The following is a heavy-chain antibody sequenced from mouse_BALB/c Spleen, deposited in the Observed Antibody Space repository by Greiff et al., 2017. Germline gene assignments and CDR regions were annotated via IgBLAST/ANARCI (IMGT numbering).Heavy chain of an antibody. D-gene: IGHD2-4*01. CDR2: ISYSGST. Sequence: EVQLQQSGPSLVKPSQTLSLTCSVTGDSITSGYWNWIRKFPGNKLEYMGYISYSGSTYYNPSLKSRISITRDTSKNQYYLQLNSVTTEDTATYYCARWDDYDGYAMDNWGQGTSVTVSS. CDR3: ARWDDYDGYAMDN. CDR1: GDSITSGY. J-gene: IGHJ4*01. V-gene: IGHV3-8*02.